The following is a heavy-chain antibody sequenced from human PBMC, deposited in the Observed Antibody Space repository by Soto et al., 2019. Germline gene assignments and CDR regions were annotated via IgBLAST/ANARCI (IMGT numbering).Heavy chain of an antibody. V-gene: IGHV5-51*01. Sequence: PGESLKISCKTSGFAFSNYWVGWVRQMPGKGFEWMGITYPGDSATKYSPSFQGHVTISSDKSTNTAYLQWSSLRASDTAIYFCAANHLHDTAPLWTYSGQGTLVTVSS. CDR1: GFAFSNYW. D-gene: IGHD5-18*01. CDR2: TYPGDSAT. J-gene: IGHJ4*02. CDR3: AANHLHDTAPLWTY.